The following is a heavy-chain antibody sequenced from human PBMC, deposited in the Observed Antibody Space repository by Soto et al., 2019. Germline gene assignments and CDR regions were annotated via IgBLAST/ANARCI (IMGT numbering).Heavy chain of an antibody. J-gene: IGHJ6*02. CDR2: IYYSGST. Sequence: SETLSLTCTVSGGSISSSSYYWGWIRQPPGKGLEWIGSIYYSGSTYYNPSLKSRVTISVDTSKNQFSLKLRSVTAADTAVYYCARHDGIVVVPAATLRRYGMDVWGQGTTVTVS. V-gene: IGHV4-39*01. D-gene: IGHD2-2*01. CDR3: ARHDGIVVVPAATLRRYGMDV. CDR1: GGSISSSSYY.